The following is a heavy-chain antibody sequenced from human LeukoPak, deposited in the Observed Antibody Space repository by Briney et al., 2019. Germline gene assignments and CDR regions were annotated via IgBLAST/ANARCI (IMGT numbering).Heavy chain of an antibody. J-gene: IGHJ6*02. CDR3: ARSHRLNYYYYGMDV. Sequence: ASVKVSCKASGYTFTGYYMHWVRQAPGQGLEWMGRINPNSGGTNYAQKFQGRVTMTRDTSISTAYTELSRLRSDDTAVYYCARSHRLNYYYYGMDVWGQGTTVTVSS. CDR2: INPNSGGT. V-gene: IGHV1-2*06. CDR1: GYTFTGYY. D-gene: IGHD2-8*01.